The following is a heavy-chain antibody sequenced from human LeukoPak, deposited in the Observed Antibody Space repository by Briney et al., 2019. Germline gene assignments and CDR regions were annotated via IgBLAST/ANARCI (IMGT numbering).Heavy chain of an antibody. CDR1: GFIVNSYA. J-gene: IGHJ5*02. CDR2: IYSDGVT. V-gene: IGHV3-66*02. Sequence: GGSLRLSCAASGFIVNSYAISWVRQAPGKGLAWVSLIYSDGVTQYADSVKGRFTISRDNSKNTLYLQMNSLRDEDTAVYFCARDRAEGKTWVEFDPWGQGTLVTVSS. CDR3: ARDRAEGKTWVEFDP.